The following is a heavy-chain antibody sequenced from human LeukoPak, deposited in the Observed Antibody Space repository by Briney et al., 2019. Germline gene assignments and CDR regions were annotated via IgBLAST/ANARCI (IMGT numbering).Heavy chain of an antibody. J-gene: IGHJ4*02. CDR2: IPSDETNK. Sequence: GGSLRLSCATSGFTFSIYGMHWVRQAPGKGLEWVACIPSDETNKYYADSVKGRFTISRDNSRNTLYLQMNSLRVEDTAVYYCGKHDSDYDGKWGQGSLVTVSS. CDR1: GFTFSIYG. V-gene: IGHV3-30*02. D-gene: IGHD5-12*01. CDR3: GKHDSDYDGK.